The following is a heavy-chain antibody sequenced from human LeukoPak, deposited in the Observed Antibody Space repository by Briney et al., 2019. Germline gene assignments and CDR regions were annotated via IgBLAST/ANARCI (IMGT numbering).Heavy chain of an antibody. CDR2: ISWNSGSI. J-gene: IGHJ4*02. D-gene: IGHD1-26*01. Sequence: PGGSLRLSCAASGFTFDDYAMHWVRHAPGKGLEWVSGISWNSGSIGYADSVKGRFTISRDNAKNSLYLQMNSLRAEDTALYYCAKARMGARGYYFDYWGQGTLVTVSS. V-gene: IGHV3-9*01. CDR1: GFTFDDYA. CDR3: AKARMGARGYYFDY.